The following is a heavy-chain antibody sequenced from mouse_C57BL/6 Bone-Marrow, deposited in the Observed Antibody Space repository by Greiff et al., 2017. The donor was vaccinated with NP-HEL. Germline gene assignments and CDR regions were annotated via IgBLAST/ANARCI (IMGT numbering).Heavy chain of an antibody. CDR1: GFSLTSYG. CDR3: AKGYYSGSTPQAMDY. V-gene: IGHV2-5*01. Sequence: QVQLQQSGPGLVQPSQSLSITCTVSGFSLTSYGVHWVRQSPGKGLEWLGVIWRGGSTDYNAAFMSRLSITKDNSKSQVFFKMNSLQADDTAIYSWAKGYYSGSTPQAMDYGGQGTAVTVS. D-gene: IGHD1-1*01. J-gene: IGHJ4*01. CDR2: IWRGGST.